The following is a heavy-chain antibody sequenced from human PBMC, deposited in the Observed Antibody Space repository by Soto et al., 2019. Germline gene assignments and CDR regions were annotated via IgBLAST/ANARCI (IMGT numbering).Heavy chain of an antibody. Sequence: GGSLRLSCAASGFTFSDYYMSWIRQAPGKGLEWVSYISSSGSTIYYADSVKGRFTISRDNAKNSLYLQMNSLRAEDTAVYYCARDHKANWNGRGRVDYWGQGTLVTVSS. CDR3: ARDHKANWNGRGRVDY. J-gene: IGHJ4*02. CDR1: GFTFSDYY. V-gene: IGHV3-11*01. CDR2: ISSSGSTI. D-gene: IGHD1-20*01.